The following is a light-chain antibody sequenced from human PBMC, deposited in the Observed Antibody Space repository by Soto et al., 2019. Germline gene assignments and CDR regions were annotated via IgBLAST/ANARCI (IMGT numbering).Light chain of an antibody. CDR3: HQRQNWPRT. CDR1: QAVNTR. Sequence: ETVMAQSPATLSSFAGDRVTVSCRASQAVNTRLAWYQHKPGQAPRLLIYLTSNRAAGIPARFSGSGSETDFTLTISDVEPEDFAVYYCHQRQNWPRTFGQGTKVDIK. V-gene: IGKV3-11*01. CDR2: LTS. J-gene: IGKJ1*01.